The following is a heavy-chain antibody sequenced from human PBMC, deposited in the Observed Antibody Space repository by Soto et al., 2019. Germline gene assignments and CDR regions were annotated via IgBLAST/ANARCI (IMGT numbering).Heavy chain of an antibody. Sequence: SETLSLTCTVSGGSISRYYWSWIRQPPGKGLEWIGYLYNTGSTIYNPSLESRVTISVDTSKNQFSLKLNSVTAADTAVCYCARAFDILTRYYFDYWGQGTLVTVSS. CDR2: LYNTGST. CDR1: GGSISRYY. J-gene: IGHJ4*02. CDR3: ARAFDILTRYYFDY. V-gene: IGHV4-59*01. D-gene: IGHD3-9*01.